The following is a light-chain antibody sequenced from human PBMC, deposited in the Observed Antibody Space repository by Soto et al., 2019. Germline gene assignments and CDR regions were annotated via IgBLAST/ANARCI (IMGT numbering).Light chain of an antibody. CDR3: CSYAGSSTQSYV. CDR2: EVS. CDR1: NSDVGSYNL. Sequence: QSALTQPASVSGSPGQSITISCTGTNSDVGSYNLVSWYQQHPGKAPKVIIYEVSERPSGVSYRFSGSKSGNTASLMISGLQAEDEADYYCCSYAGSSTQSYVFGSGTKVTVL. J-gene: IGLJ1*01. V-gene: IGLV2-23*02.